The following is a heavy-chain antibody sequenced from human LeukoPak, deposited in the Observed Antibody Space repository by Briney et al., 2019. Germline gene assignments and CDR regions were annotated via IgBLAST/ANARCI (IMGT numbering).Heavy chain of an antibody. V-gene: IGHV1-18*01. J-gene: IGHJ4*02. D-gene: IGHD1-1*01. CDR3: ARDRGGTGDFDY. CDR2: ISAYNGNT. CDR1: GYTFTSYG. Sequence: VASMKVSCKASGYTFTSYGISWVRQAPGQGLEWMGWISAYNGNTNYAQKLQGRVTMTTDTSTSTAYMELRSLRSEDTAVYYCARDRGGTGDFDYWGQGTLVTVSS.